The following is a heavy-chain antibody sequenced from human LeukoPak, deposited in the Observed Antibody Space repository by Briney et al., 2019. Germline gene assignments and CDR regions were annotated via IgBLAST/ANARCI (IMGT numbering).Heavy chain of an antibody. Sequence: GGSLRLSCAASGFTFSSYAMSWVRQAPGKGLDWVSAISGSGGSTYYADSVKGRFTISRDNSKNTLYLQMNSLRAEDTAVYYCATSRGYYYDSSGYYYFDYWGQGTLVTVSS. CDR1: GFTFSSYA. V-gene: IGHV3-23*01. J-gene: IGHJ4*02. D-gene: IGHD3-22*01. CDR3: ATSRGYYYDSSGYYYFDY. CDR2: ISGSGGST.